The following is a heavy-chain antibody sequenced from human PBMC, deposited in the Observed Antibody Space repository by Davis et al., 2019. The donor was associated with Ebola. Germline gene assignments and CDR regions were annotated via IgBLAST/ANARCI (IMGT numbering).Heavy chain of an antibody. CDR1: GYAFTGYY. CDR3: ARDGAAAGDY. D-gene: IGHD6-13*01. Sequence: ASVKVSCKASGYAFTGYYMHWVRQAPGQGLEWVGWINPKSGDTNYAQKFQDRVTMTRDTSINTADMELSRLRSDDTAVYYCARDGAAAGDYWGQGTLVTVSS. CDR2: INPKSGDT. V-gene: IGHV1-2*02. J-gene: IGHJ4*02.